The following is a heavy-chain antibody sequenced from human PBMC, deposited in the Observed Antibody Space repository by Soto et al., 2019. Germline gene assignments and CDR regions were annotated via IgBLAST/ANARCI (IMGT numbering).Heavy chain of an antibody. Sequence: QLQLQESGPGLVKPSETLSLTCTVYGGSISSSSYYWGWIRQPPGKGLEWIGSIYDSGSTYYNLSLKSRVTISVDTSKNQFSLKLGSVTAADTAVYYCARRIGRRGTVVAATSFDYWGQGTLVTVSS. D-gene: IGHD2-15*01. CDR3: ARRIGRRGTVVAATSFDY. J-gene: IGHJ4*02. CDR1: GGSISSSSYY. CDR2: IYDSGST. V-gene: IGHV4-39*01.